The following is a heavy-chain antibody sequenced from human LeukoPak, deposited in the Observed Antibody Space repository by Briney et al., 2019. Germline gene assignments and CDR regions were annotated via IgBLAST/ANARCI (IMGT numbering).Heavy chain of an antibody. CDR3: ARGRVGAGYYGMDV. V-gene: IGHV4-59*01. Sequence: PSETLSLTCTVSGGSISNYYWSWIRQPPGKGLEWIGYIYYSGTTNYNPSLKSRVTISVDTSKNQFSLKLSPVTTADTAVYYCARGRVGAGYYGMDVWGQGTTVTVSS. CDR2: IYYSGTT. D-gene: IGHD1-26*01. J-gene: IGHJ6*02. CDR1: GGSISNYY.